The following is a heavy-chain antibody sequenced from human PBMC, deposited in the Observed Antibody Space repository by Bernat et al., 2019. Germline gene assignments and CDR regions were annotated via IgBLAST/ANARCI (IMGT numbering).Heavy chain of an antibody. V-gene: IGHV4-39*01. Sequence: QLQLQESGPGLVKPSETLSLTCTVSGGSISSSSYYWGWIRQPPGKGLEWIGSIYYSGSTYYNPSLKSRVTISLDTSKNQFSLELSSVTAADTAVYYCARQVYCSGGSCLDYWGRGTLVTDSS. D-gene: IGHD2-15*01. CDR1: GGSISSSSYY. CDR3: ARQVYCSGGSCLDY. J-gene: IGHJ4*02. CDR2: IYYSGST.